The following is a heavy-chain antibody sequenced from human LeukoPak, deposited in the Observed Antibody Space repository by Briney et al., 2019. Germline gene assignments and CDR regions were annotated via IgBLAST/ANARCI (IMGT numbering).Heavy chain of an antibody. CDR1: GFTFSTYA. J-gene: IGHJ4*02. CDR2: ISYDGSNK. V-gene: IGHV3-30*19. CDR3: ARDPGYSYDVGYFDY. D-gene: IGHD5-18*01. Sequence: GRSLRLSCAASGFTFSTYAIPWVRQAPGKGLEWVAVISYDGSNKYYADSVKGRFTISRDNSKNTLYLQMNSLGAEDTAVYYCARDPGYSYDVGYFDYWGQGTLVTVSS.